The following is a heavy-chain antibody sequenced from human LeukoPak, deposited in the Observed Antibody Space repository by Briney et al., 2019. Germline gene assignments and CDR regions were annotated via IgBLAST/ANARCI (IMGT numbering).Heavy chain of an antibody. V-gene: IGHV3-11*06. Sequence: PGGSLRLSCAASGFTFSDYYMSWIRQAPGKGLEWVSYISSSSSSYTNHADSVKGRFTISRDNAKNSLYLQMNSLRAEDTAVCYCARSTPPDYWGQGTLVTVSS. D-gene: IGHD5/OR15-5a*01. CDR3: ARSTPPDY. CDR1: GFTFSDYY. CDR2: ISSSSSSYT. J-gene: IGHJ4*02.